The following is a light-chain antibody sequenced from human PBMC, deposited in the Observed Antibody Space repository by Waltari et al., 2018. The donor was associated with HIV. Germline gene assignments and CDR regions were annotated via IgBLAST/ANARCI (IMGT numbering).Light chain of an antibody. CDR1: SSDVGGYNF. V-gene: IGLV2-11*01. CDR2: DVS. Sequence: QSALTQPRSVSGSPGQSVTISCPGTSSDVGGYNFVSWYQQHPGKAPKRMSYDVSKWPSGVPDRFSGSKSGNTASLNISGLQAEDEAEYYCCSYTGSYTWVFGGGTELTVL. CDR3: CSYTGSYTWV. J-gene: IGLJ3*02.